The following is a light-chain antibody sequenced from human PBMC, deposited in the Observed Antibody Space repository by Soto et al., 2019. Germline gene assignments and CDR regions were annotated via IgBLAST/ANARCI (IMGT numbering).Light chain of an antibody. Sequence: EIVMTQSPATLSVSPGERATLSCRASQSVSSNLAWYQQKPGQAPRLLIYGASTRATGIPARFSGSGFGTEFTLTISSLQSEDFAVYYCQQYNNWPSTFGQGTKVEIK. CDR1: QSVSSN. CDR3: QQYNNWPST. J-gene: IGKJ1*01. CDR2: GAS. V-gene: IGKV3-15*01.